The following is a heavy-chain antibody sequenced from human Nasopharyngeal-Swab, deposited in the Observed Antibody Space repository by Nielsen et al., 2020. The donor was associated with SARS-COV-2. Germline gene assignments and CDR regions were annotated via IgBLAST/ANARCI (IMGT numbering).Heavy chain of an antibody. Sequence: RQAPGKGLEWIGEINHSGSTNYNPSLKSRVTISVDTSKNQFSLKLGSVTAADTAVYYCARAGDIRYYYYGMDVWGQGTTVTVSS. D-gene: IGHD2-21*01. J-gene: IGHJ6*02. CDR3: ARAGDIRYYYYGMDV. CDR2: INHSGST. V-gene: IGHV4-34*01.